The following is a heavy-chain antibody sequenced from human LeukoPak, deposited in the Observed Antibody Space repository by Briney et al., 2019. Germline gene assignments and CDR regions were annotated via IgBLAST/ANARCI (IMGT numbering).Heavy chain of an antibody. Sequence: ASVKVSCKASGYTFTGYYMHWVRQAPGQGLEWMGWINPNSGGTNYAQKFQGRVTMTRDTSISTAYMELSRLRSDDTAVYYCARVAEGVIVIGYYYMDVWGKGTTVTVSS. CDR1: GYTFTGYY. V-gene: IGHV1-2*02. J-gene: IGHJ6*03. CDR3: ARVAEGVIVIGYYYMDV. CDR2: INPNSGGT. D-gene: IGHD3-16*02.